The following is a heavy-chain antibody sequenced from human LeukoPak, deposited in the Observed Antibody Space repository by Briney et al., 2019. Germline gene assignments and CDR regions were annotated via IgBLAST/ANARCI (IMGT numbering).Heavy chain of an antibody. Sequence: GGSLRLSCTASGFTFSSYWMHWVRHAPGKGLVWVSRINSDGGSTSYADPVKGRFTISGDNAKNTLYLQMNSLRAEDTAVYYCARRIQGMAPYYFDYWGQGTLVTVSS. CDR1: GFTFSSYW. V-gene: IGHV3-74*01. J-gene: IGHJ4*02. D-gene: IGHD5-24*01. CDR3: ARRIQGMAPYYFDY. CDR2: INSDGGST.